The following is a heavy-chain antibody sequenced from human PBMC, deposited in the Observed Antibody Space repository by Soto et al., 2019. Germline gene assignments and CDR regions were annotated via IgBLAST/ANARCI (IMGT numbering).Heavy chain of an antibody. CDR2: IIPILGIA. CDR1: GGTFSSYT. CDR3: ARDRIAVAGGYY. Sequence: QVQLVQSGAEVKKPGSSVKVSCKASGGTFSSYTISWVRQAPGQGLEWMGRIIPILGIANYAQKFQGRVTITAGKSTSTAYMELSSLRSEDTAVYYCARDRIAVAGGYYWGQGTLVTVSS. V-gene: IGHV1-69*08. D-gene: IGHD6-19*01. J-gene: IGHJ4*02.